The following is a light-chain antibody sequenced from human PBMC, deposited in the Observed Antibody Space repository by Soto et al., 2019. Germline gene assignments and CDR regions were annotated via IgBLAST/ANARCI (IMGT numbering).Light chain of an antibody. V-gene: IGLV2-14*03. CDR1: SSDVGNYIY. Sequence: QSVLTQPASVSGSPGQSITISCTGTSSDVGNYIYVFWFQQHPGKAPKLIISEVSNRPSGVSSRFSGCTSGNTASLTISGLQAEDEAHYYCTSYTTSSTDVFGTGTKVTVL. CDR3: TSYTTSSTDV. CDR2: EVS. J-gene: IGLJ1*01.